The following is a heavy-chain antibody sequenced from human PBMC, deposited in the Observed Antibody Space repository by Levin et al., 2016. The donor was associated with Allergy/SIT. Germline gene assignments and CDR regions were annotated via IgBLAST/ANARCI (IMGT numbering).Heavy chain of an antibody. J-gene: IGHJ6*02. V-gene: IGHV3-23*01. CDR2: ISGSGGST. Sequence: WIRQPPGKGLEWVSAISGSGGSTYYADSVKGRFTISRDNSKNTLYLQMNSLRAEDTAVYYCAKDLPGSAVYYDFWSGYYRSSYYYGMDVWGQGTTVTVSS. CDR3: AKDLPGSAVYYDFWSGYYRSSYYYGMDV. D-gene: IGHD3-3*01.